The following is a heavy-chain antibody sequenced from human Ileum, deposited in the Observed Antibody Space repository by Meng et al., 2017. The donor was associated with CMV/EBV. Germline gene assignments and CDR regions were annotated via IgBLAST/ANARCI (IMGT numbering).Heavy chain of an antibody. CDR2: KHHRGST. CDR3: VRHGKWLNSDKYFYGLDV. J-gene: IGHJ6*02. V-gene: IGHV4-39*01. CDR1: YY. D-gene: IGHD3-22*01. Sequence: YYWGWVRQSPERGLEWIGNKHHRGSTDYNPSVERRVTISLDTSSNQLSLRLTAVTAADTAVYFCVRHGKWLNSDKYFYGLDVWGPGTAVTVSS.